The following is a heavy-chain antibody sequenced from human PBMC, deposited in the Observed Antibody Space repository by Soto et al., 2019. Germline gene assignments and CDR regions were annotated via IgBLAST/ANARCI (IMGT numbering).Heavy chain of an antibody. D-gene: IGHD2-15*01. J-gene: IGHJ4*02. CDR3: ATMGTPATGLYFFDY. V-gene: IGHV4-30-4*01. CDR1: GGSISSGNYY. CDR2: ISYSGST. Sequence: QVQLQESGPGLVKPSQTLSLTCTVSGGSISSGNYYWSWIRQPPGKGLEWIGFISYSGSTYYSTSLKSRVTILVDTSKRQFSLSLSFMPAADTAVYYCATMGTPATGLYFFDYWGQGSLVTVSS.